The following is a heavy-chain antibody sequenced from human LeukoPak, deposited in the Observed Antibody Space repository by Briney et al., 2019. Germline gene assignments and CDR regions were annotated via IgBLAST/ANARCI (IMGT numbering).Heavy chain of an antibody. CDR3: AKDQSTAAAGFDY. Sequence: GRSLRLSCAASGFTFDDYAMHWVRQAPGKGLEWVSGISWNSGSIGYADSVKGRFTISRDNAKNSLYLQMNSLRAEDTALYYCAKDQSTAAAGFDYWGQGTLVTVSS. CDR2: ISWNSGSI. CDR1: GFTFDDYA. V-gene: IGHV3-9*01. D-gene: IGHD6-25*01. J-gene: IGHJ4*02.